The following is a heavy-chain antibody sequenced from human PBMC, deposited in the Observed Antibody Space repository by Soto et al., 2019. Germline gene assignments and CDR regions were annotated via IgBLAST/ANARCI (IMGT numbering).Heavy chain of an antibody. CDR3: AGARGNWNYVLASAHNWFDP. CDR1: GGSISSYY. V-gene: IGHV4-59*01. Sequence: PSETLSLTCTVSGGSISSYYWSWIRQPPGRGLEWIGYIYYSGSTNYNPSLKSRVTISVDTSKNQFSLKLSSVTAADTAVYYCAGARGNWNYVLASAHNWFDPWGQGTLVTVSS. CDR2: IYYSGST. J-gene: IGHJ5*02. D-gene: IGHD1-7*01.